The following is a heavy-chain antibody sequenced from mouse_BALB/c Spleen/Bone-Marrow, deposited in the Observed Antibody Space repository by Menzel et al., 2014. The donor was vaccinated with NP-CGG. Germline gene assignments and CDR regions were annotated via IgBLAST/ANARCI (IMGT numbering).Heavy chain of an antibody. J-gene: IGHJ2*01. CDR3: ARYDVYYYFDY. Sequence: EVKLVESGGGLVQPGGSLRLSCATSGFTFTDYYMSWVRQPPGKALECLGFIRNKANGYTTEYSASVKGRFTISRDNSQSILYLQMNTLRAEDSATYYCARYDVYYYFDYWGQGTTLTVSS. V-gene: IGHV7-3*02. D-gene: IGHD2-3*01. CDR2: IRNKANGYTT. CDR1: GFTFTDYY.